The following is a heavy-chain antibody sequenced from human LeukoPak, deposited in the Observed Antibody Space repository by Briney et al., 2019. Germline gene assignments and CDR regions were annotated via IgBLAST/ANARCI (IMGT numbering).Heavy chain of an antibody. D-gene: IGHD3-10*01. Sequence: GGSLRLSCAASGFTFSSYAMSWVRQAPGKGLEWVPAISGSGGSTYYADSVKGRFTISRDNSKNTLYLQMNSLRAEDTAVYYCAKKRGSSQGTYYFDYWGQGTLVTVSS. CDR2: ISGSGGST. J-gene: IGHJ4*02. V-gene: IGHV3-23*01. CDR3: AKKRGSSQGTYYFDY. CDR1: GFTFSSYA.